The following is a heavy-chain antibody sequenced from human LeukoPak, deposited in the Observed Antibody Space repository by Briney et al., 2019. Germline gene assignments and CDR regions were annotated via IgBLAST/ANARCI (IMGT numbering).Heavy chain of an antibody. Sequence: GGSLRLSCAASGFTFSDYYMSWIRQAPGKGLELVSYISSSGSTIYYADSVKGRFTISRDNAKNSLYLQMNSLRAEDTVVYYCARGFVVSEDAFDIWGQGTMVTVSS. V-gene: IGHV3-11*04. CDR3: ARGFVVSEDAFDI. CDR1: GFTFSDYY. J-gene: IGHJ3*02. D-gene: IGHD2-21*01. CDR2: ISSSGSTI.